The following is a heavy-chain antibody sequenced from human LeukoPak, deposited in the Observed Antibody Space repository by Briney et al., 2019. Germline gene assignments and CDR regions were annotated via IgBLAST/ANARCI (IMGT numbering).Heavy chain of an antibody. J-gene: IGHJ4*02. D-gene: IGHD1-26*01. CDR2: ISSSSSSYI. CDR3: ARDGVGATPDY. CDR1: GFTFSSYS. Sequence: PGGSLRLSCAASGFTFSSYSMNWVRQAPGKGLEWVSSISSSSSSYIYYADSVKGRFTISRDNAKNSLYLQMNSLRAEDTAVYYCARDGVGATPDYWGQGTLVTVSS. V-gene: IGHV3-21*01.